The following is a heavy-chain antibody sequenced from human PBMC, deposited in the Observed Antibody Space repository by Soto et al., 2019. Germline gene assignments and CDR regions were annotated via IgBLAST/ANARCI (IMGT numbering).Heavy chain of an antibody. CDR3: AKYSDSNWSGVYFDY. J-gene: IGHJ4*02. CDR1: GFTFSNYA. CDR2: VSGSGADT. D-gene: IGHD6-13*01. V-gene: IGHV3-23*01. Sequence: PGGSLRLSCAVSGFTFSNYAMSWVRQAPGKGLEWVSVVSGSGADTYYADSVKGRFTISRDNSKNTLYLQMNSLRAEDTAIYYCAKYSDSNWSGVYFDYWGQGTLVTVSS.